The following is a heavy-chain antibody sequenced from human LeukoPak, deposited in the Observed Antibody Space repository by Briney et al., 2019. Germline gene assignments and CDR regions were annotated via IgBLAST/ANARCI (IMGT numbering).Heavy chain of an antibody. V-gene: IGHV4-61*08. D-gene: IGHD6-13*01. CDR1: GASISSGDYY. J-gene: IGHJ3*02. CDR3: ARGEQQLAYAFDI. Sequence: PSETLSLTCTVSGASISSGDYYWSWIRQPPGKGLECIGHIYYSGSTNYNPSLKSRVTISVDTSKNQFSLKLSSVTAADTAVYYCARGEQQLAYAFDIWSQGTMVTVSS. CDR2: IYYSGST.